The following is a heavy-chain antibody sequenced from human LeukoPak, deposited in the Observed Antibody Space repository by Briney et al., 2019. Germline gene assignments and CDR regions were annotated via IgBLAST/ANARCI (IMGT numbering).Heavy chain of an antibody. CDR1: GFTFSSYG. Sequence: GGSLRLSCAASGFTFSSYGMHWVRQAPGKGLEWVAVISYDGSNKYYADSVKGRFTISRDNSKNTLYLQMNSLRAEDTAVYYCAKDSSSWYYDYWGQGTLVTVSS. CDR3: AKDSSSWYYDY. D-gene: IGHD6-13*01. CDR2: ISYDGSNK. J-gene: IGHJ4*02. V-gene: IGHV3-30*18.